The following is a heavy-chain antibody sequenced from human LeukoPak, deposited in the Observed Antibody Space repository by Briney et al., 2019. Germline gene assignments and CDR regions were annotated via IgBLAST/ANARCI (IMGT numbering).Heavy chain of an antibody. CDR1: GFTFSSYA. V-gene: IGHV3-23*01. D-gene: IGHD2-2*01. CDR3: AKDGGGIVVVPAAISDAFDI. CDR2: ISGSGGST. Sequence: PGGSLRLSCAASGFTFSSYAMSGVRQAPGKGLEWVSAISGSGGSTYYADSVKGRFTISRDNSKNTLYLQMNSLRAEDTAVYYCAKDGGGIVVVPAAISDAFDIWGQGTMVTVSS. J-gene: IGHJ3*02.